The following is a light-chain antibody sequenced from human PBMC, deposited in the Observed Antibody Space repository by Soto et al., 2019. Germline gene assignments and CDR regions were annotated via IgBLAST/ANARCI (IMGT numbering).Light chain of an antibody. CDR1: HHVATN. V-gene: IGKV3-15*01. CDR2: GAS. Sequence: FVMTQSPVTLSVSPGERATLSCRASHHVATNLAWYQQKPGQPPRLLIYGASTRATGVSARFSGSGSGTEVTLLISSLQSDDFAVYYWQQYPGRPPWTFGQGTRV. CDR3: QQYPGRPPWT. J-gene: IGKJ1*01.